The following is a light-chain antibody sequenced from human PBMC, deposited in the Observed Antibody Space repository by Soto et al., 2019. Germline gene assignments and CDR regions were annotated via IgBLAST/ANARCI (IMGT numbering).Light chain of an antibody. V-gene: IGLV2-14*01. CDR2: EVT. CDR1: SIDVGGYNF. Sequence: SVLTQPASVSGSPGQSITISCTGSSIDVGGYNFVSWYQHHPGKAPQLMIYEVTDRPSGVSNRFSGSKSGNTASLTISGLQAEDEADYYCSSYTTSSTRVFXTGTKVTVL. CDR3: SSYTTSSTRV. J-gene: IGLJ1*01.